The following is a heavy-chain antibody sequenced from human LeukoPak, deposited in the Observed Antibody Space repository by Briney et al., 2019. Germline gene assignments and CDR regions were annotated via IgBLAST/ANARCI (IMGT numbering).Heavy chain of an antibody. V-gene: IGHV3-53*01. D-gene: IGHD3-3*01. CDR3: AKDRVAIFGVVTTHWFDP. CDR2: IYSGGST. J-gene: IGHJ5*02. CDR1: GFIVSSNS. Sequence: PGGSLRLSCAASGFIVSSNSMTWVRQAPGKGLEWVSVIYSGGSTYYADSVKGRFTISRDNSKKTLWLQLNSLRVEDTAVYYCAKDRVAIFGVVTTHWFDPWGQGTLVTVSS.